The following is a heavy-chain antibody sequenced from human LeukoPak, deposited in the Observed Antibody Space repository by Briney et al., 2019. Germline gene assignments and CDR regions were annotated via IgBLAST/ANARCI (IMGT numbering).Heavy chain of an antibody. D-gene: IGHD2-15*01. J-gene: IGHJ4*02. CDR1: GFTFRSDW. V-gene: IGHV3-74*01. Sequence: PGGSLRLSCAASGFTFRSDWMHWVRQAPGKGLVWVSRIKSDESSTTYADSVKGRFTTSRDNAKNTLYLQMNSLRAEDTAVYYCARDAAAYCSGGSCYPRYWGQGTMVTVSS. CDR2: IKSDESST. CDR3: ARDAAAYCSGGSCYPRY.